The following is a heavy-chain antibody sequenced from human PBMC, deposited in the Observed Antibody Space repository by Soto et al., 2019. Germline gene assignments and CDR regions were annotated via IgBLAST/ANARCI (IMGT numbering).Heavy chain of an antibody. V-gene: IGHV3-23*01. CDR1: GFTFSTYA. CDR3: TKGVGTTVRNGNWYFDV. Sequence: EVQLLESGGGLVQPGGSLRLSCAASGFTFSTYALSWVRQAPGKGREWVSAISGSGGSTYSADSVKGRFTISRDSSKSTLYLQMNSLRTEETAVYYCTKGVGTTVRNGNWYFDVWGRGTLVTVSS. D-gene: IGHD4-17*01. J-gene: IGHJ2*01. CDR2: ISGSGGST.